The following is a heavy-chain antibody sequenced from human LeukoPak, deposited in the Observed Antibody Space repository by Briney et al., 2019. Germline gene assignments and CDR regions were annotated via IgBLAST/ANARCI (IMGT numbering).Heavy chain of an antibody. CDR1: GFTFSSYG. CDR3: AKGGRCSSTSCYKGDYYYYYMDV. V-gene: IGHV3-30*02. J-gene: IGHJ6*03. CDR2: IRYDGSNK. D-gene: IGHD2-2*02. Sequence: PGGSLRLSCAASGFTFSSYGMHWVRQAPGKGLEWVAFIRYDGSNKYYADSVKGRFTISRDNSKNTLYLQMNSLRAEDTAVYYCAKGGRCSSTSCYKGDYYYYYMDVWGKGTTVTVSS.